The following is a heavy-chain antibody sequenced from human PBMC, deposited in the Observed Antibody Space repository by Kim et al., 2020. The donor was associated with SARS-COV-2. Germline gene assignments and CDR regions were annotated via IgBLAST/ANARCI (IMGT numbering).Heavy chain of an antibody. CDR1: SSTFRNSA. D-gene: IGHD3-16*02. V-gene: IGHV1-18*01. J-gene: IGHJ4*02. CDR3: AKFIQKSTVVHVTALSEVDSYQLED. CDR2: VNTDNGNT. Sequence: ASVKVSCKASSSTFRNSAIAWVRQAPGQGLEWLGWVNTDNGNTKYARQVQGRVVMTRDTATTTASMEMTSLRSDDTAGYYCAKFIQKSTVVHVTALSEVDSYQLEDWEQGTLVIVT.